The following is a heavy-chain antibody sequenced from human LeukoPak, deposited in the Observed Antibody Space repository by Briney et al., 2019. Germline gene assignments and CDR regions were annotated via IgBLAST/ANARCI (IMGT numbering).Heavy chain of an antibody. D-gene: IGHD2-15*01. J-gene: IGHJ4*02. CDR3: ARDSPPAYCSGGSCYFDY. V-gene: IGHV4-61*02. CDR1: GGSISSNSYY. Sequence: PSETLSLTCTVSGGSISSNSYYWSWIRQPAGKGLEWIGRIYTSGSTDYNPSLKSRVTISKDTSKNEFSLKLSSVTAADTAVSYCARDSPPAYCSGGSCYFDYWGQGTLVTVSS. CDR2: IYTSGST.